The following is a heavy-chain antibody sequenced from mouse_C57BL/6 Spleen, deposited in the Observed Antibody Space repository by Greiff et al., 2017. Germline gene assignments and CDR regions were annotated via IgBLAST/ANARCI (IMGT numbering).Heavy chain of an antibody. Sequence: VQLQQPGAELVRPGSSVKLSCKASGYTFTSYWMHWVKQRPIQGLEWIGNIDPSDSETHYNQKFKDKATLTVDKSSSTAYMPLSSLTSEDSAVYYCARSGGSSPFWYFDVWGTGTTVTVSS. D-gene: IGHD1-1*01. V-gene: IGHV1-52*01. CDR1: GYTFTSYW. CDR3: ARSGGSSPFWYFDV. J-gene: IGHJ1*03. CDR2: IDPSDSET.